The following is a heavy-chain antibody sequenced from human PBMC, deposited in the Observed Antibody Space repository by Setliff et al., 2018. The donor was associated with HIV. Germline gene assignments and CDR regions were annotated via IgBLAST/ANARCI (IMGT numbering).Heavy chain of an antibody. CDR2: VGGGRFET. Sequence: GGSLRLSCVASGFTFKNYAMNWVRQAPGKGLEWVSHVGGGRFETYYADSVQGRFTVSRDDSKSAIYLQMESLRAEDTAVYYCARDQWGYSYGYYYYYYMDVWGKGTTVTVSS. CDR3: ARDQWGYSYGYYYYYYMDV. D-gene: IGHD5-18*01. CDR1: GFTFKNYA. V-gene: IGHV3-21*06. J-gene: IGHJ6*03.